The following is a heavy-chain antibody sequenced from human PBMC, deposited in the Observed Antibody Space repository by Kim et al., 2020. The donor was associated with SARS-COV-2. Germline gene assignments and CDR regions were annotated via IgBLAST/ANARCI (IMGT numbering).Heavy chain of an antibody. Sequence: GGSLRLSCTASGFTFSGYWMSWVRQAPGKGLEWVANIKQDGSDKYYVDSVKGRFTISRDNAKNSVYLQMNSLRGGDTAVYYCARNSERSSSWPDVFDCWGQGSLVTVSS. CDR1: GFTFSGYW. CDR3: ARNSERSSSWPDVFDC. CDR2: IKQDGSDK. D-gene: IGHD1-26*01. V-gene: IGHV3-7*01. J-gene: IGHJ4*02.